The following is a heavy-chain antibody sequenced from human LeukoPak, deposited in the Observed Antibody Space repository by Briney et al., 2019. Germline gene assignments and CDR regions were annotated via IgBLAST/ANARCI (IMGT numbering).Heavy chain of an antibody. CDR3: ARDGYCSSTSCYINWFDP. Sequence: PSETLSLTCTVSGGSISSSSYSWGWIRQPPGKGLEWIGSIYYSGSTYYNPSLKSRVTISVDTSKNQFSLKLSSVTAADTAVYYCARDGYCSSTSCYINWFDPWGQGTLVTVSS. D-gene: IGHD2-2*03. CDR2: IYYSGST. CDR1: GGSISSSSYS. J-gene: IGHJ5*02. V-gene: IGHV4-39*07.